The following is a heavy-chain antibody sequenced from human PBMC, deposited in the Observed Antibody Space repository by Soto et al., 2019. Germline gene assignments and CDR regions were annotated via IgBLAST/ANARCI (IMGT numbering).Heavy chain of an antibody. CDR3: ARGGDSSGYLLYYYYGMDV. CDR2: IYYSGST. Sequence: AETLSLTCAVSGGSVSSGSYYWVWIRHPPGKGLEWIGYIYYSGSTNYNPSLKSRVTISVDTSKNQFSLKLSSVTAADTAVYYCARGGDSSGYLLYYYYGMDVWGQGTTVTVSS. V-gene: IGHV4-61*01. J-gene: IGHJ6*02. D-gene: IGHD3-22*01. CDR1: GGSVSSGSYY.